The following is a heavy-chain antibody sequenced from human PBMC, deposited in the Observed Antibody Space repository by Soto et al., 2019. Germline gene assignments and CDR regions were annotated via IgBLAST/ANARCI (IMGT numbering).Heavy chain of an antibody. CDR3: ARDCSGGSCYSDAFDI. Sequence: AGGSLRLSCAAPRFTFSSYSMNWVRQAPGKGLEWVSYISSSSSTIYYADSVKGRFTISRDNAKNSLYLQMNSLRDEDTAVYYCARDCSGGSCYSDAFDIWGQGTMVTVSS. CDR1: RFTFSSYS. CDR2: ISSSSSTI. D-gene: IGHD2-15*01. V-gene: IGHV3-48*02. J-gene: IGHJ3*02.